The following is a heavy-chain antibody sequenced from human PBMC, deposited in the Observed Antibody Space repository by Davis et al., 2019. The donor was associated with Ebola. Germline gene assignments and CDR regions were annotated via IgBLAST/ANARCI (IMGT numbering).Heavy chain of an antibody. Sequence: PGGSLRLSCAASGFTFSSYWMSWVRQAPGKGLEWVANIKQDGSEKYYVDSVKGRFTISRDNAKNSLYLQMNSLRAEDTAVYYCARAVLGYCSGGSCYSRAVYYFDYWGQGTLVTVSS. V-gene: IGHV3-7*01. CDR1: GFTFSSYW. J-gene: IGHJ4*02. CDR2: IKQDGSEK. CDR3: ARAVLGYCSGGSCYSRAVYYFDY. D-gene: IGHD2-15*01.